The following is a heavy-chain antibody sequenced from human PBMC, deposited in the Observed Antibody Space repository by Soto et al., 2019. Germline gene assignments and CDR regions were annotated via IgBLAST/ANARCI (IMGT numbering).Heavy chain of an antibody. CDR3: VGGGSRYGSDAYDV. D-gene: IGHD5-18*01. CDR2: IKNSGST. J-gene: IGHJ3*01. Sequence: QVQLQQWGAGLLRPSEALSLTCAVYAGSFSSHYWNWIRQPPGKGLEWIGEIKNSGSTAYNPSLKSRFTMSLDTSKNQYSLSLRSVTAADTAVYYFVGGGSRYGSDAYDVWGQGTKVTVSS. CDR1: AGSFSSHY. V-gene: IGHV4-34*02.